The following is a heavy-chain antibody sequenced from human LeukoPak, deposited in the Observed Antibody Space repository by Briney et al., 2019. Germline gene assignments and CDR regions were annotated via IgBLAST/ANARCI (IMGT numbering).Heavy chain of an antibody. CDR3: AKDSNYGGNSPLDY. CDR2: ISWNSGNI. J-gene: IGHJ4*02. Sequence: ISWNSGNIGYADSVKGRFTISRDNAKNSLYLQMNSLRAEDTALYYCAKDSNYGGNSPLDYWGQGTLVTVSS. V-gene: IGHV3-9*01. D-gene: IGHD4-23*01.